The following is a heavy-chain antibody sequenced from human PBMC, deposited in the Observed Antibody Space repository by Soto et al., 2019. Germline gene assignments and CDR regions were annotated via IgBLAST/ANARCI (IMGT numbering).Heavy chain of an antibody. CDR1: GRTFSSYA. J-gene: IGHJ5*02. Sequence: PGGSLRLSCADSGRTFSSYAMSWVRQAPGKGLEWVSAISGSGGSTYYADSVKGRFTISRDNSKNTLYLQMNSLRAEDTAVYYCAKHDYGELLNWFDPWGQGTLVTVSS. D-gene: IGHD4-17*01. CDR2: ISGSGGST. V-gene: IGHV3-23*01. CDR3: AKHDYGELLNWFDP.